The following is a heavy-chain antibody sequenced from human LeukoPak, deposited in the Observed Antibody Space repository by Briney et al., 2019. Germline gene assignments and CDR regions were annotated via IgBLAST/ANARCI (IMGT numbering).Heavy chain of an antibody. D-gene: IGHD3-16*02. CDR3: ARGEIGSPITFGGVIVMGASFDY. Sequence: SETLSLTCTVSGGSISSYYWSWIRQPAGKGLEWIGRIYTSGSTNYNPSLKSRVTMSVDTSKNQFSLKLSSVTAADTAVYYCARGEIGSPITFGGVIVMGASFDYWGQGTLVTVSS. J-gene: IGHJ4*02. CDR1: GGSISSYY. V-gene: IGHV4-4*07. CDR2: IYTSGST.